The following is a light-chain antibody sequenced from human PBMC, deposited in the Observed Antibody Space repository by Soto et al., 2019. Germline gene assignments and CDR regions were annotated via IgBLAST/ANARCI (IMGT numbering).Light chain of an antibody. CDR1: QSISNW. J-gene: IGKJ2*01. V-gene: IGKV1-5*01. Sequence: DIQMTQSPSTLSSSVGDRVTITCRASQSISNWLAWYQQKQGKAPELLIYDASSLQSGVPSRFSGSGSGTELTLTSSSLQPDDVATYYCQQYNNYYTFGQGTKLEIK. CDR2: DAS. CDR3: QQYNNYYT.